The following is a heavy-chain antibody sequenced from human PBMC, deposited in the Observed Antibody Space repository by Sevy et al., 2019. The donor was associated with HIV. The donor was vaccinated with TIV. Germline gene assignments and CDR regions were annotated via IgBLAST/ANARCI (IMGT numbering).Heavy chain of an antibody. V-gene: IGHV3-23*01. CDR2: ISGSGGRT. CDR3: ANLGTSYYESSSYYYQAPFDY. J-gene: IGHJ4*02. Sequence: GGSLRLSCPASGFTLSSYAMSWVRQAPGKGLEWVSGISGSGGRTYYADSVKGRFTISRDNSKNTLYLQMKSLRAEDTAVYYCANLGTSYYESSSYYYQAPFDYWGQGTLVTVSS. CDR1: GFTLSSYA. D-gene: IGHD3-22*01.